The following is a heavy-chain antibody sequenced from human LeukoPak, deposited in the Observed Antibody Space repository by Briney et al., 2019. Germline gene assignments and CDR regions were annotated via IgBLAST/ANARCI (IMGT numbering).Heavy chain of an antibody. Sequence: SVKVSCKASGGTFSSYASSWVRQAPGQGREWMGGIIPIFGTANYAQKFQGRVTITTDESTSTADMELSSLRTEDTAVYYCARQGIPIFGVVAILDYWGQGTLVNVSS. J-gene: IGHJ4*02. CDR2: IIPIFGTA. V-gene: IGHV1-69*05. CDR3: ARQGIPIFGVVAILDY. CDR1: GGTFSSYA. D-gene: IGHD3-3*01.